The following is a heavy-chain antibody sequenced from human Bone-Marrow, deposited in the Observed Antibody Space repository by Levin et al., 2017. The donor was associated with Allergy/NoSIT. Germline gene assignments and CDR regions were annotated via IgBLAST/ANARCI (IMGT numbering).Heavy chain of an antibody. CDR3: ARGLEETYYYGMDV. D-gene: IGHD5-24*01. J-gene: IGHJ6*02. V-gene: IGHV1-8*01. CDR2: MNPNSGNT. Sequence: GESLKISCKASGYTFTSYDINWVRQATGQGLEWMGWMNPNSGNTGYAQKFQGRVTMTRNTSISTAYMELSSLRSEDTAVYYCARGLEETYYYGMDVWGQGTTVTVSS. CDR1: GYTFTSYD.